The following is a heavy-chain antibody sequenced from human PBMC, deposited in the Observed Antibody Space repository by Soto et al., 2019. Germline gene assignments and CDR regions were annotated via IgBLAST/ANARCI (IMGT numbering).Heavy chain of an antibody. J-gene: IGHJ6*02. V-gene: IGHV1-2*02. Sequence: QVQLVQSGAEMKEPGDSVRVSCEASGYTFTSYYIHWVRQAPGQGLEWVGWIDPKFGDTTYAQEFKGKVSMTRDMHISTVYMEVSRLTSDDTAIYYCARNIDYYYGPGSGNGHGFWGQGTTVTVFS. CDR1: GYTFTSYY. CDR2: IDPKFGDT. CDR3: ARNIDYYYGPGSGNGHGF. D-gene: IGHD3-10*01.